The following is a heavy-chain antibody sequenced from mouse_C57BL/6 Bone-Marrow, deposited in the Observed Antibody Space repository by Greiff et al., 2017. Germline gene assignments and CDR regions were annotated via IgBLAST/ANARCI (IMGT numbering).Heavy chain of an antibody. V-gene: IGHV14-4*01. CDR3: TDCGSRYFDV. J-gene: IGHJ1*03. CDR1: GFDIKDDY. CDR2: IDPENGDT. D-gene: IGHD1-1*01. Sequence: EVQLQQSGAELVRPGASVKLSCTASGFDIKDDYMHWVKQRPEQGLEWIGWIDPENGDTEYASKFQGKATITADTSSNTAYLQLSSLTSEDSAVYYCTDCGSRYFDVWGTGTTVTVS.